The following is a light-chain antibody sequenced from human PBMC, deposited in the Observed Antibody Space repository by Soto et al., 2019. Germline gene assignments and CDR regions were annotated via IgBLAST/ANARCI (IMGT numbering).Light chain of an antibody. J-gene: IGKJ3*01. CDR3: QQRSIWPFT. CDR2: DAS. V-gene: IGKV3-11*01. Sequence: EVVLTQSPATLSLSPGERATLSCRASQSVSSYLAWYQQKPGQAPRLLIYDASSRATGIPARFSGSGSGTDFTLTISRREPEDFAVYYCQQRSIWPFTFGPGAKVDIK. CDR1: QSVSSY.